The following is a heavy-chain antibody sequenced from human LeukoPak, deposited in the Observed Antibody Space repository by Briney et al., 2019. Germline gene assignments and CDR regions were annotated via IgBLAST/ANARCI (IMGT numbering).Heavy chain of an antibody. V-gene: IGHV3-48*03. CDR3: VRDGDSGPDWYWAH. D-gene: IGHD3-9*01. CDR2: ISSSGSII. J-gene: IGHJ4*02. Sequence: PGGSLRLSCAASGFSPSIYEMNWVRQAPGKGVEWVSYISSSGSIILYADSVKGRFTISRDNAKNLVYLEMNSLRAEDTAVYYCVRDGDSGPDWYWAHWGQGTLVTVSS. CDR1: GFSPSIYE.